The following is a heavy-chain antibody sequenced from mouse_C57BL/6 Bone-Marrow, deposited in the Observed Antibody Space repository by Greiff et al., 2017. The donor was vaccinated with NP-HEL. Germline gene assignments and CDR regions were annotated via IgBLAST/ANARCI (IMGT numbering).Heavy chain of an antibody. J-gene: IGHJ3*01. V-gene: IGHV5-4*01. CDR3: ARRGGFAY. CDR1: GFTFSSYA. CDR2: ISDGGSYT. Sequence: EVQGVESGGGLVKPGGSLKLSCAASGFTFSSYAMSWVRQTPEKRLEWVATISDGGSYTYYPDNVKGRFTISRDNAKNNLYLQMSHLKSEDTAMYYCARRGGFAYWGQGTLVTVSA.